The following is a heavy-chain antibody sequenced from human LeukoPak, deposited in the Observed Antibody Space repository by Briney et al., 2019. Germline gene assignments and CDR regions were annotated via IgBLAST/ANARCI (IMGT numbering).Heavy chain of an antibody. CDR2: IGTDGSRT. J-gene: IGHJ3*02. CDR3: ARDKYGGNSNAFDI. CDR1: GFTFSSYW. V-gene: IGHV3-74*01. D-gene: IGHD4-23*01. Sequence: GGSLRLSCAASGFTFSSYWMHWVRQVPGKGLVWVARIGTDGSRTTYADYVQGRFTISRDNAMNTLYLQMNSLRAEDTAVYYCARDKYGGNSNAFDIWGQGTLVTVSS.